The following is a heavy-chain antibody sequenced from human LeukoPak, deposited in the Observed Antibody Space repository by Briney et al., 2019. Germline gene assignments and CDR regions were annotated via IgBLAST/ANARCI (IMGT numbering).Heavy chain of an antibody. CDR2: ISDNSKYI. V-gene: IGHV3-11*06. J-gene: IGHJ4*02. CDR1: GFTFSDYY. Sequence: GGSLRLSCAASGFTFSDYYMSWIRQAPGKGLEWVSFISDNSKYIFYADSVKGRFTVSRDNAKNSLYLQLSSLRAEDTAVYYCARDFYSSYWYYFDYWGQGALVTVSS. CDR3: ARDFYSSYWYYFDY. D-gene: IGHD3-10*01.